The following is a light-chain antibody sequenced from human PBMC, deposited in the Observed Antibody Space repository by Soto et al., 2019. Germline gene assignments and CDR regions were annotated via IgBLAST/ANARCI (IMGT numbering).Light chain of an antibody. Sequence: VVTRSPGTLSVSPGEGATFSCRASQSVSSNLAWYQQKPGQAPRLLIYAASSRATGIPDRFSGSGSGTDFTLTINRLEPEDFAVYYCQDYGTSWTFGQGTKVDIK. CDR3: QDYGTSWT. CDR1: QSVSSN. V-gene: IGKV3-20*01. CDR2: AAS. J-gene: IGKJ1*01.